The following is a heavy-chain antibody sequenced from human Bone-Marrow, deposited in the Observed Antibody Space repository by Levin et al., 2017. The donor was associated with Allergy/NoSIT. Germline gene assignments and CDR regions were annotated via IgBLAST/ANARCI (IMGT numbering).Heavy chain of an antibody. CDR2: IRSSGGDI. J-gene: IGHJ6*02. Sequence: PGGSLRLSCSASGFTFTSYTMTWIRQAPGKGLEWVSSIRSSGGDIYSADSVKGRFTISRDNAKNSLYLQMNSLRAEDTAVYFCARGELHGYFYGMDVWGQGTTVIVSS. CDR3: ARGELHGYFYGMDV. CDR1: GFTFTSYT. V-gene: IGHV3-21*06. D-gene: IGHD1-7*01.